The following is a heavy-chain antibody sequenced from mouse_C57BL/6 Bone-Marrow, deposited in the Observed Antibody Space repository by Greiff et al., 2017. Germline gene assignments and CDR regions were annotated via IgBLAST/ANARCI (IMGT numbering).Heavy chain of an antibody. V-gene: IGHV1-64*01. CDR3: ADLRRSY. J-gene: IGHJ2*01. Sequence: VQLQQPGADLVKPGASLKLSCKASGYTFTSYWMHWVQQSPGQGLEWIGMIHPNGGSTNYKEKFKSKATLTGDKSSSTAYMQLSSLTSEDSVLYCCADLRRSYWGQGTTLTVSS. D-gene: IGHD1-1*01. CDR2: IHPNGGST. CDR1: GYTFTSYW.